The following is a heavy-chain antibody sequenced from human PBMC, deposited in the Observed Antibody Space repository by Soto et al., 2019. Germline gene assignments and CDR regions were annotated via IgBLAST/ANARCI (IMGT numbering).Heavy chain of an antibody. J-gene: IGHJ6*02. D-gene: IGHD1-26*01. CDR3: ANKGQLPYYYYGRDV. Sequence: QVQLVQSGGEVKKPGASVKVSGKTSGYTFTRYGISWVRQAPGQGLEWMGWISGYNGDTNYAQKFQDRVTMTIDTYTTTGYMELRSLTSDDTAVYYCANKGQLPYYYYGRDVWGQGTTVTVSS. CDR1: GYTFTRYG. CDR2: ISGYNGDT. V-gene: IGHV1-18*01.